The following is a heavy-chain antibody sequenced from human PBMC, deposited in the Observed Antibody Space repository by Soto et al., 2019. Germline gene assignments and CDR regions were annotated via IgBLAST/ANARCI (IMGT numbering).Heavy chain of an antibody. V-gene: IGHV4-34*01. J-gene: IGHJ4*02. CDR2: LNHSGST. Sequence: QVQLQQWGAGLLKPSETLSLTCAVYGGSFSGYYWSWIRQPPGKGLEWIGELNHSGSTKYNPSLKSRVTMSLDTSKKQSSLKRSSVTAADTAVYYCGSPGYVDYWGQGTLVTVSS. CDR1: GGSFSGYY. D-gene: IGHD2-2*01. CDR3: GSPGYVDY.